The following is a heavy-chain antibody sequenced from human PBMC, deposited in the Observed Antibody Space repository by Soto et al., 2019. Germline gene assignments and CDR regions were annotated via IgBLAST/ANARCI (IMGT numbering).Heavy chain of an antibody. J-gene: IGHJ4*02. CDR2: IYPSGTI. D-gene: IGHD3-16*02. Sequence: TLSLTCAVSGVSITTNGYSWSWIRQPPGKVLEWIGYIYPSGTIFYNPSLNSRVTISADMSNYQSSLKLTSVTAADTAVYFCASYPAFAKYYFGYWGRVTLVTVSS. CDR3: ASYPAFAKYYFGY. V-gene: IGHV4-30-2*01. CDR1: GVSITTNGYS.